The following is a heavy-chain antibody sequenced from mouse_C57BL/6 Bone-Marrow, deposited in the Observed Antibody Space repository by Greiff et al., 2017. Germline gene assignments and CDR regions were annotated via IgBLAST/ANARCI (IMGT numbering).Heavy chain of an antibody. J-gene: IGHJ2*01. CDR2: IRLKSDNYAT. Sequence: EVQLVESGGGLVQPGGSMKLSCVASGLTFSNYWMNWVRQSPEKGLEWVAQIRLKSDNYATHYAESVKGRFTISRDDSKSSVYLQMNNLRAEDTGIYYCTGGGRGYYFDYWGQGTTLTVSS. V-gene: IGHV6-3*01. CDR3: TGGGRGYYFDY. D-gene: IGHD3-3*01. CDR1: GLTFSNYW.